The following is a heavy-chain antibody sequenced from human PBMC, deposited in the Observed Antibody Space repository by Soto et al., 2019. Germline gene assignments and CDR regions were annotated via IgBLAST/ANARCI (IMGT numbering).Heavy chain of an antibody. J-gene: IGHJ5*02. D-gene: IGHD6-13*01. CDR3: ARSFGSSWHEGWFDP. V-gene: IGHV1-69*13. CDR2: IIPILGTA. Sequence: SVKVSCKASGGTFSSYAISWVRQAPGQGLEWMGGIIPILGTANYAQKFQGRVTITADESTSTAYMELSSLRSEDTAVYYCARSFGSSWHEGWFDPWGQGTLVTVSS. CDR1: GGTFSSYA.